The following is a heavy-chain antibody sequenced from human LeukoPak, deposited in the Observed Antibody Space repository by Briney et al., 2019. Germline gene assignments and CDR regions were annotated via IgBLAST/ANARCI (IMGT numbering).Heavy chain of an antibody. CDR2: ISYDGSNK. V-gene: IGHV3-30*04. J-gene: IGHJ4*02. CDR1: GLTFGDYT. CDR3: ARPRSSYYYGSGSYYNY. D-gene: IGHD3-10*01. Sequence: GGSLRLSCEASGLTFGDYTMHWVRQAPGKGLEWVAVISYDGSNKYYADSVKGRFTISRDNSKNTLYLQMNSLRAEDTAVYYCARPRSSYYYGSGSYYNYWGQGTLVTVSP.